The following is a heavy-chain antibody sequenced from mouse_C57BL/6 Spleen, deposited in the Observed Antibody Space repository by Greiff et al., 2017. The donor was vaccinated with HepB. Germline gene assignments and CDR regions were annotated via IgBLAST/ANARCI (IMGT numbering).Heavy chain of an antibody. D-gene: IGHD1-1*01. Sequence: DVKLQESGGGLVKPGGSLKLSCAASGFTFSSYAMSWVRQTPEKRLEWVATISDGGSYTYYPDNVKGRFTISRDNAKNNLYLQMSHLKSEDTAMYYCARDRGYGSSYGWYFDVWGTGTTVTVSS. CDR3: ARDRGYGSSYGWYFDV. J-gene: IGHJ1*03. V-gene: IGHV5-4*01. CDR1: GFTFSSYA. CDR2: ISDGGSYT.